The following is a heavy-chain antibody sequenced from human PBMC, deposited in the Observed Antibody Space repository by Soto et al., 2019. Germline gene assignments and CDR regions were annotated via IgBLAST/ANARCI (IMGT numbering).Heavy chain of an antibody. V-gene: IGHV5-10-1*01. CDR3: ARQIYDSDTGPNFQYYFDS. CDR1: GYSLAGYW. D-gene: IGHD3-22*01. J-gene: IGHJ4*02. CDR2: IDPSDSQT. Sequence: ESLKICGKGSGYSLAGYWITWVRQNPGKGLEWMGRIDPSDSQTYYSPSFRGHVTISVTKSITTVFLQWSSLRASDTAMYYCARQIYDSDTGPNFQYYFDSWGQGTPVTVSS.